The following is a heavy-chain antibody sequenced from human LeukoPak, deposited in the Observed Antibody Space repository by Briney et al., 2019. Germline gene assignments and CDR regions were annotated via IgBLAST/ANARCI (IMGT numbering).Heavy chain of an antibody. CDR2: VSHSGTT. CDR3: ARHDGSSWYYAFDV. V-gene: IGHV4-34*01. CDR1: SRSFSAYY. D-gene: IGHD6-13*01. J-gene: IGHJ3*01. Sequence: SETLSLTCAVYSRSFSAYYWTWIRQPPGKGLEWIGEVSHSGTTNYNPSLKSRVTISLDTSKNQFSLKLSSVTAADTAVYYCARHDGSSWYYAFDVWGQGTMVTVSS.